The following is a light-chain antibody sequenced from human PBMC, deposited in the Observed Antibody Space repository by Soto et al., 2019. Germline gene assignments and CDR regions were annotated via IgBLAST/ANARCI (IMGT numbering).Light chain of an antibody. CDR1: QSVNSN. J-gene: IGKJ1*01. CDR2: GAS. Sequence: ETVMTQSPATLSVSPGERATLSCRASQSVNSNLAWYQQKPGQAPRLLIFGASTRATGIAARFSGRGSGTEFTLTISIQHEDDVAYYCRQYYNWWWTFGQGTKV. CDR3: RQYYNWWWT. V-gene: IGKV3-15*01.